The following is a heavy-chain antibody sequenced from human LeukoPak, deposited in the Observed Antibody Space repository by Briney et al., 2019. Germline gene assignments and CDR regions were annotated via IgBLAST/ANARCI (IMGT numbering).Heavy chain of an antibody. CDR3: ARGDDRSGYNTFLDY. CDR2: MNPHSGNA. CDR1: GHTFATYD. Sequence: ASVKVSCKASGHTFATYDINWVRQATGQGLEWMGWMNPHSGNAGYAQKFQGSVTITRNTSISTAYMELSSLRSEDTAVYYCARGDDRSGYNTFLDYWGQGTLVTVSS. J-gene: IGHJ4*02. D-gene: IGHD3-22*01. V-gene: IGHV1-8*03.